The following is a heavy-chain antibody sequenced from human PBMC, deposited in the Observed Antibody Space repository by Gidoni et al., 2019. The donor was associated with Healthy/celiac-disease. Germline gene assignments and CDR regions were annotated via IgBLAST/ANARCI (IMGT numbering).Heavy chain of an antibody. J-gene: IGHJ6*02. Sequence: EVQLVESGGGLVQPGGSLRLSCAASGFTFSSYWMHWVRQAPGKGLVWVSRINSDGSSTSYADSVKGRFTISRDNAKNTLYLQMNSLRAEDTAVYYCARRVDRGYSSSWYGMDVWGQGTTVTVSS. V-gene: IGHV3-74*01. CDR2: INSDGSST. CDR1: GFTFSSYW. CDR3: ARRVDRGYSSSWYGMDV. D-gene: IGHD6-13*01.